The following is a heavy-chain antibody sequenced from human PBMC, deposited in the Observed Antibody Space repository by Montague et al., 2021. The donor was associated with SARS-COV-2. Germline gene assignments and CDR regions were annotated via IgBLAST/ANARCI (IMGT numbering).Heavy chain of an antibody. CDR1: GGSISNYY. J-gene: IGHJ6*02. D-gene: IGHD3-22*01. CDR3: ARGGGYYNYGLDV. Sequence: SETLSLTCTVSGGSISNYYWRWIRQPPGRGLEWIGYIYYSGSTDYSPSLKSRVTISLDTSKNQFSLKVTSVTAADMAVYYCARGGGYYNYGLDVWGPGTTVTVSS. V-gene: IGHV4-59*01. CDR2: IYYSGST.